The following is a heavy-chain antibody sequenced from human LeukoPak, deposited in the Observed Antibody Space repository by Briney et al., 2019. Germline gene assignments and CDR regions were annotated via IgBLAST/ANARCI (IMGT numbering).Heavy chain of an antibody. CDR3: ARSPEPIVKHYYGMDI. CDR2: TYYRSKWYN. CDR1: GDSVSSNSAA. D-gene: IGHD1-14*01. V-gene: IGHV6-1*01. J-gene: IGHJ6*04. Sequence: SQTLSLTCAISGDSVSSNSAAWNWIRQSPSRGLEWLGRTYYRSKWYNDYAPSVESRITINPDTSKNHFSLQLNSVTPEDTAVYYCARSPEPIVKHYYGMDIWGKGTTVTVSS.